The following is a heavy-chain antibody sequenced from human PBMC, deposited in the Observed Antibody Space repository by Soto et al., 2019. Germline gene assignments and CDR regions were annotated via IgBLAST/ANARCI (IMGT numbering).Heavy chain of an antibody. CDR1: GYTFTSYG. J-gene: IGHJ3*02. Sequence: ASVKVSCKASGYTFTSYGMHWVRQAPGQRLEWMGWINAGNGNTKYSQKFQGRVTITRDTSASTAYMELSSLRSEDTAVYYCAVPRDYGGRGGAFDIWGQGTMVTV. V-gene: IGHV1-3*01. CDR3: AVPRDYGGRGGAFDI. D-gene: IGHD4-17*01. CDR2: INAGNGNT.